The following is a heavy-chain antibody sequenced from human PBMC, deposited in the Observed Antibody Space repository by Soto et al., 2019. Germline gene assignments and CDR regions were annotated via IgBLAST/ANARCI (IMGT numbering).Heavy chain of an antibody. Sequence: SVKVSCKASGGTISSYTISWVRQAPGQGLEWMGRIIPILGIANYAQKFQGRVTITADKSTSTAYMELSSLRSEDTAVYYCAREGANWNSPSYWGQGTLVTVSS. CDR1: GGTISSYT. J-gene: IGHJ4*02. D-gene: IGHD1-1*01. V-gene: IGHV1-69*04. CDR2: IIPILGIA. CDR3: AREGANWNSPSY.